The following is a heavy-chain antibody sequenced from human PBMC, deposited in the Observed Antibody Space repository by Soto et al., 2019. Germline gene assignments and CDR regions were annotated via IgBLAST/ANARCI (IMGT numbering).Heavy chain of an antibody. CDR2: INPSGGST. D-gene: IGHD3-22*01. CDR1: GYTFTSYY. CDR3: ARSSVGDYYDSSGSQITFDY. V-gene: IGHV1-46*01. Sequence: ASVKVSCKASGYTFTSYYMHWVRQAPGQGLEWMGIINPSGGSTSYAQKFQGRVTMTRDTSTSTVYMELSSLRSEDTAVYYCARSSVGDYYDSSGSQITFDYWGQGTLVTVSS. J-gene: IGHJ4*02.